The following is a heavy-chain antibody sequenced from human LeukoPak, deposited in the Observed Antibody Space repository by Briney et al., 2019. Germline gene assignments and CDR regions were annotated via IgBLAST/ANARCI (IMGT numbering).Heavy chain of an antibody. CDR1: GFIFSNYN. CDR2: ISSSSSTI. D-gene: IGHD4-17*01. V-gene: IGHV3-48*02. J-gene: IGHJ4*02. Sequence: GGSLRLSCVASGFIFSNYNMDWVRQAPGKGLEWVSYISSSSSTIYYADSVKGRFTISRDNAKSSLYLQMNSLRDEDTAVYYCARLTYGFWGQGTLVTVSS. CDR3: ARLTYGF.